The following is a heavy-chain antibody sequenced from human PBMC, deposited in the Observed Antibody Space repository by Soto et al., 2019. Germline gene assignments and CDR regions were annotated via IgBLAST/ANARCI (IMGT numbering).Heavy chain of an antibody. D-gene: IGHD2-21*01. Sequence: EVQLVESGGGLVQPGGSLRLSCEASRGAFGDYWKHWVRQAAEKELVWVSRINRDANDIIYADSVKGRFTASRDNAKNMVFLQMNSLRVEDTAVYYCARDIPLNWFDSWGQGTLVTVSS. CDR3: ARDIPLNWFDS. V-gene: IGHV3-74*01. CDR2: INRDANDI. CDR1: RGAFGDYW. J-gene: IGHJ5*01.